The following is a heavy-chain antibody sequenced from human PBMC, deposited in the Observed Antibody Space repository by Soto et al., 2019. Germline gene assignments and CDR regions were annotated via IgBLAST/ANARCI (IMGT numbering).Heavy chain of an antibody. CDR2: IYHNGSP. Sequence: QVQLRQSGPGLVKTSGTLSLTCVVSGGSISSTNWWTWVRQPPGKRLEWIGEIYHNGSPTYSPSLRGRATFSVEKANTPFSLRLRSVTAAHTAVYYCATPPPRIVMSLLPTATWGQGILVTVSS. CDR3: ATPPPRIVMSLLPTAT. J-gene: IGHJ5*02. D-gene: IGHD2-21*02. V-gene: IGHV4-4*02. CDR1: GGSISSTNW.